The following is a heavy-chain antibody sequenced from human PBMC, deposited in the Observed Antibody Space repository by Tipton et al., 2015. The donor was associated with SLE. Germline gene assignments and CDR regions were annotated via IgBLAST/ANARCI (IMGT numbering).Heavy chain of an antibody. CDR1: GGSISSSDW. CDR3: ARDGGILVAGRFDY. D-gene: IGHD2-15*01. Sequence: TLSLTCSVSGGSISSSDWWNWVRQPPGKGLEWIGEFHHSGSTNYNPSLKSRVTISVDKSKNQFSLKLSSVTAADTAVYYCARDGGILVAGRFDYWGQGTLVTVSS. CDR2: FHHSGST. J-gene: IGHJ4*02. V-gene: IGHV4-4*02.